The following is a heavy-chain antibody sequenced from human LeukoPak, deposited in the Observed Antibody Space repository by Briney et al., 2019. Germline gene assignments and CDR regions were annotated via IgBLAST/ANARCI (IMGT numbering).Heavy chain of an antibody. CDR1: GDSLSRYY. Sequence: SETLSLTCALFGDSLSRYYWRWIRQPPGRGREWIGEISHGESPTYNPSLKSRVIISADTSKNQFSLKLTSVTAADTAVYYCTRHTEYSHHYWGQGTPVTVSS. V-gene: IGHV4-34*01. D-gene: IGHD6-6*01. CDR3: TRHTEYSHHY. J-gene: IGHJ4*02. CDR2: ISHGESP.